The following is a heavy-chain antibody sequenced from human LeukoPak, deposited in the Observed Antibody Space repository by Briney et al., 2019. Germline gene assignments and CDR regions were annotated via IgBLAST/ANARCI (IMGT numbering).Heavy chain of an antibody. CDR2: INHSGST. CDR1: GGSFSGYY. D-gene: IGHD6-6*01. V-gene: IGHV4-34*01. CDR3: ARQGMYSSSLRSFDY. J-gene: IGHJ4*02. Sequence: SETLSLTCAVYGGSFSGYYWSWIRQPPGKGLEWIGEINHSGSTNYNPSLKSRVTISVDTSKNQFSLKLSSVTAADTAVYYCARQGMYSSSLRSFDYWGQGTLVTVSS.